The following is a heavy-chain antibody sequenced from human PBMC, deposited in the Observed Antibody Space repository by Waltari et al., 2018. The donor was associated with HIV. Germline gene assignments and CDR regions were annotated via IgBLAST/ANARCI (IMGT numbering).Heavy chain of an antibody. D-gene: IGHD2-15*01. Sequence: QVQLQESGPGLVKPSETLSLTCTVSGGSISSYYWSWIRQPPGKGLEWIGFIYYSGSTNYNPSLKSRATISVDTSKNQFSLKLSSVTAADTAVYYCAGAKPYCSGGSCYTPFHYYGMDVWGQGTTVTVSS. CDR2: IYYSGST. V-gene: IGHV4-59*01. CDR3: AGAKPYCSGGSCYTPFHYYGMDV. J-gene: IGHJ6*02. CDR1: GGSISSYY.